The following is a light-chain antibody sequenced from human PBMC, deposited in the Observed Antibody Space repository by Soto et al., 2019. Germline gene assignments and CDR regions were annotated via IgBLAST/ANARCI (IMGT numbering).Light chain of an antibody. Sequence: EILMTQSPATLSVSPGERVTLSCRAGQGVTTNFAWYQQKSGQSPRLLIYDVSSRATGVPSRFSGTGSETDFTLTISGLQSEDSAIYFCQQYNNWPFSFGPGTRREIK. CDR3: QQYNNWPFS. V-gene: IGKV3-15*01. CDR1: QGVTTN. CDR2: DVS. J-gene: IGKJ5*01.